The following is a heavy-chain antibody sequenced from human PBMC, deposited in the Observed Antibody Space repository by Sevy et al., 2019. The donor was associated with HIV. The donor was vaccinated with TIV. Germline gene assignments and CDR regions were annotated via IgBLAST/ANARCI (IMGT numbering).Heavy chain of an antibody. D-gene: IGHD2-2*02. CDR3: ARGGRYCSSTSCYTHWFDP. V-gene: IGHV3-30*04. CDR2: ISYDGSNK. Sequence: GGSLRLSCAASGFTFSSYAMHWVRQAPGKGLEWVAVISYDGSNKYYADSVKGRFTISRDNSKNTLYLQMNSLKAEDTAVYYCARGGRYCSSTSCYTHWFDPWGQGTLVTVSS. J-gene: IGHJ5*02. CDR1: GFTFSSYA.